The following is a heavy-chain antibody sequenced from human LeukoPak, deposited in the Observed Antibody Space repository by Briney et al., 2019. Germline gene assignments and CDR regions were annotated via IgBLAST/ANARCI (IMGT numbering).Heavy chain of an antibody. Sequence: HSGGSLRLSCAASGFTFSTYAVHWVRQAPGKGLEWVAVISSGGSDKYHAGSVKGRFTISRDNSKRTLFLQTDSLRGEDTAVYYCANGGYYSLDSWGQGTLVTVSS. D-gene: IGHD2-15*01. CDR3: ANGGYYSLDS. V-gene: IGHV3-30*18. CDR1: GFTFSTYA. J-gene: IGHJ4*02. CDR2: ISSGGSDK.